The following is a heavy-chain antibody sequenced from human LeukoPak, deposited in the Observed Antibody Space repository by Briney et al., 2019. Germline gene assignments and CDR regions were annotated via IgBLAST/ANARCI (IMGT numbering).Heavy chain of an antibody. CDR1: GGTFSTYA. Sequence: SVKVSCKASGGTFSTYAISWVRQAPGQGLEWRGGIIPILGTANYAQRFQGRVTLTADESSSTAYMALSSLRSGDTAVYYCARGWWGTDYGWTNWFDPWGQGTLVTVSS. CDR3: ARGWWGTDYGWTNWFDP. J-gene: IGHJ5*02. V-gene: IGHV1-69*13. CDR2: IIPILGTA. D-gene: IGHD4-17*01.